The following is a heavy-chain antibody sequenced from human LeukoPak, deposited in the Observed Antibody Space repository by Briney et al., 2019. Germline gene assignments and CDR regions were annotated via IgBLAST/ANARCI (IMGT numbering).Heavy chain of an antibody. CDR3: ARHHVESSGWKTFDY. D-gene: IGHD6-19*01. CDR1: GGSISSYY. Sequence: SETLSLTCTVSGGSISSYYWSWIRQPPGKGLEWVGYVYYSGSTNYNPSLKSRVTISVDTSKNQVSLKLSSVTAADTAVYYCARHHVESSGWKTFDYWGQGTLVTVSS. CDR2: VYYSGST. J-gene: IGHJ4*02. V-gene: IGHV4-59*08.